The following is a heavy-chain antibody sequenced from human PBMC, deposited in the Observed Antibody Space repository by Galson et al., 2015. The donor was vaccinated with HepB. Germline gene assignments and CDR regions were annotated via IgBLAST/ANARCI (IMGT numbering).Heavy chain of an antibody. J-gene: IGHJ3*02. V-gene: IGHV3-30*04. CDR2: ISYDGSNK. Sequence: SLRLSCAASGFTFSSYAMHWVRQAPGKGLEWVAVISYDGSNKYYADSVKGRFTISRDNSKNTLYLQMNSLRAEDTAVYYCAGGAVGATPGPAFDIWGQGTMVTVSS. CDR3: AGGAVGATPGPAFDI. CDR1: GFTFSSYA. D-gene: IGHD1-26*01.